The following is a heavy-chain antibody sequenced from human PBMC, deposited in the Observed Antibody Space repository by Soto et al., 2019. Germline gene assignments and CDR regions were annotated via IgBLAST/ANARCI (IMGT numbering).Heavy chain of an antibody. D-gene: IGHD4-4*01. CDR3: AKSNRPTAPFDY. CDR1: GFTVSSNY. J-gene: IGHJ4*02. CDR2: IYSGGST. Sequence: GGSLRLSCAASGFTVSSNYMSWVRQAPGKGLEWVSVIYSGGSTYYADSVKGRFTISRDNSKSTMYLQMNSLRAEDTALYYCAKSNRPTAPFDYWGLGTLVTVSS. V-gene: IGHV3-66*01.